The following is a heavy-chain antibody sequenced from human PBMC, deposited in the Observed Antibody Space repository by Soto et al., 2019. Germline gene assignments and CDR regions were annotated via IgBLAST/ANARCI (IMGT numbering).Heavy chain of an antibody. CDR2: ISSSSSTI. CDR3: ARHPERIAEIGWFDP. J-gene: IGHJ5*02. V-gene: IGHV3-48*01. Sequence: EVQLVESGGGLVQPGGSLRLSCAASGFTFSSYSMNWVRQAPGKGLEWVSYISSSSSTIYYADSVKGRFTIPRDNAKNSLYLQMNSLRAEDTAVYYCARHPERIAEIGWFDPWGQGTLVTVSS. D-gene: IGHD6-13*01. CDR1: GFTFSSYS.